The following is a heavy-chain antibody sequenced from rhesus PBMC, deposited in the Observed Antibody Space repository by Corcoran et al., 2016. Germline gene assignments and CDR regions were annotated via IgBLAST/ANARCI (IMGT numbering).Heavy chain of an antibody. J-gene: IGHJ2*01. CDR3: ARGTTPNWYFDL. Sequence: QVTLKESGPALVKPTQTLTLTCSFSGFSLRPSGMRVRWIRPSPGKALEWLARIAWDDDKYYSTSLKSRLTISKDTSKNQVVLTMTNMDPVDTATYYCARGTTPNWYFDLWGPGTPIAISS. CDR2: IAWDDDK. D-gene: IGHD2-39*01. CDR1: GFSLRPSGMR. V-gene: IGHV2S2*01.